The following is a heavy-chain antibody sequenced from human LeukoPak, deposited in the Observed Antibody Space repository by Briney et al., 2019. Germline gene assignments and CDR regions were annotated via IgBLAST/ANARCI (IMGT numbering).Heavy chain of an antibody. J-gene: IGHJ4*02. CDR2: ISSSSSYI. CDR3: ARDSSGSSCAE. Sequence: GGSLRLSCAASGFTFSSYSMNWVPQAPGKGLEWVSSISSSSSYIYYADSVKGRFTISRDNAKNSLYLQMNSLRAEDTAVYYCARDSSGSSCAEWGQGTLVTVSS. D-gene: IGHD6-13*01. CDR1: GFTFSSYS. V-gene: IGHV3-21*01.